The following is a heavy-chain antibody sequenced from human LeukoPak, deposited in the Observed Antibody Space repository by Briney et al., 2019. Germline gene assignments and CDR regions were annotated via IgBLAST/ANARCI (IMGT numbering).Heavy chain of an antibody. Sequence: ASVKVSCKASGYTFTGYYMHWVRQAPGQGLEWMGWINPNSGGTNYAQRFQGRVTMTRDTSISTAYMELSRLRSDDTAVYYCARVRITIFGVVITAFDYWGQGTLVTVSS. CDR3: ARVRITIFGVVITAFDY. J-gene: IGHJ4*02. V-gene: IGHV1-2*02. CDR2: INPNSGGT. D-gene: IGHD3-3*01. CDR1: GYTFTGYY.